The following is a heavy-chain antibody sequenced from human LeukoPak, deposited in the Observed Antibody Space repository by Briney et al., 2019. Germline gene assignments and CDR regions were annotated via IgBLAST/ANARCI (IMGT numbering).Heavy chain of an antibody. Sequence: SETLSLTCAVYGGSFSGYYWSWIRQPPGKGLEWIGEINHSGSTNYNPSLKSRVTISVDTSKNQFSLMLSSVTAADTAVYYCARVYGDYEGFDYWGQGTLVTVSS. V-gene: IGHV4-34*01. CDR2: INHSGST. J-gene: IGHJ4*02. CDR3: ARVYGDYEGFDY. D-gene: IGHD4-17*01. CDR1: GGSFSGYY.